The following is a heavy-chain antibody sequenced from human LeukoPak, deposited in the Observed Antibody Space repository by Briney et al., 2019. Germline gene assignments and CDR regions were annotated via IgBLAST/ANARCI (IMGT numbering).Heavy chain of an antibody. J-gene: IGHJ6*03. Sequence: ASVKVSCKASGYTFTGYYMHWVRQAPGQGLEWMGWINPNSGGTNYAQKFQGRVTMTRDTSISTAYMELSRLRSDDTAVYYCARDAPRLLWFGELGDYYYYYYMDVWGKGTTVTISS. CDR3: ARDAPRLLWFGELGDYYYYYYMDV. V-gene: IGHV1-2*02. D-gene: IGHD3-10*01. CDR2: INPNSGGT. CDR1: GYTFTGYY.